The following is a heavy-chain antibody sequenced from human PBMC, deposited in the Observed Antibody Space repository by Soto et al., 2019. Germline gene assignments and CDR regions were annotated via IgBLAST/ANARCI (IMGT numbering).Heavy chain of an antibody. Sequence: GASVKVSCKASGFTFTSSAVQWVRQARGQRLEWIGWIVVGSGNTNYAQKFQERVTITRDMSTSTAYMELSSLRSEDTAVYYCAAVYNVGATSSFYGMDVWGQGTTVTVSS. J-gene: IGHJ6*02. CDR1: GFTFTSSA. D-gene: IGHD1-26*01. V-gene: IGHV1-58*01. CDR3: AAVYNVGATSSFYGMDV. CDR2: IVVGSGNT.